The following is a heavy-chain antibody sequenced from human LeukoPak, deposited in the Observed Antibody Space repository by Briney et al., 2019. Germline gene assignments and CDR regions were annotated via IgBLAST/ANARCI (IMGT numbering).Heavy chain of an antibody. CDR2: IHGSGGST. V-gene: IGHV3-23*01. Sequence: PGGSLRLSCAASAFTFSAYAVTWIRQAPGKGLEWVSSIHGSGGSTYYADSVKGRFTVSRDNSKNTLYLQMNSLRVEDTAIYYRAKDPNGDYVGAFDFWGQGTMLTVSS. CDR1: AFTFSAYA. CDR3: AKDPNGDYVGAFDF. D-gene: IGHD4-17*01. J-gene: IGHJ3*01.